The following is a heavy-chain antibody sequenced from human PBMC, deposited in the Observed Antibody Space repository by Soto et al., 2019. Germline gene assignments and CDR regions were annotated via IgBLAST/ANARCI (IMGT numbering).Heavy chain of an antibody. Sequence: SETLSLTCTVSGGSISSSSYYWGWIRQPPGKGLEWIGSIYYSGSTYYNPSLKSRVTISVDTSKNQFSLKLSSATAADTAVYYCARRPSYYDFWSGYTYYFDYWGQGTLVTVSS. D-gene: IGHD3-3*01. V-gene: IGHV4-39*01. J-gene: IGHJ4*02. CDR1: GGSISSSSYY. CDR2: IYYSGST. CDR3: ARRPSYYDFWSGYTYYFDY.